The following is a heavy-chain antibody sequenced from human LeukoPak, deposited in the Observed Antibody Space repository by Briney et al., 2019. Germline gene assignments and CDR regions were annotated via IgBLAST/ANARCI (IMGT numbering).Heavy chain of an antibody. V-gene: IGHV3-15*04. CDR3: VTYEGVA. CDR1: GFTLTNAL. D-gene: IGHD5-12*01. Sequence: GGSLRLSCAASGFTLTNALMSWVRQAPGKGLEWVGRIESKTNGGTTDYAAPVKGRFTISRDDSKYMLYLQMNSLKTDDTAVYYCVTYEGVAWGQGTLVTVSS. J-gene: IGHJ5*02. CDR2: IESKTNGGTT.